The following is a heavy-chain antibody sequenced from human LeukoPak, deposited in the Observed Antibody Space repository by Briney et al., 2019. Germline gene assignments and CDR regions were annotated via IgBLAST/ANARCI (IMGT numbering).Heavy chain of an antibody. D-gene: IGHD1-20*01. V-gene: IGHV1-18*01. CDR1: GYTFTRYG. J-gene: IGHJ4*02. CDR2: ISASNGNT. CDR3: ARDHSNWNFAPDF. Sequence: ASVKVSCKASGYTFTRYGISWVRQAPGQGLQWLGWISASNGNTNYAQKFRDRVTMSTDTSTGTAYLDVRSLTSDDTAVYYCARDHSNWNFAPDFWGQGTLVIVSS.